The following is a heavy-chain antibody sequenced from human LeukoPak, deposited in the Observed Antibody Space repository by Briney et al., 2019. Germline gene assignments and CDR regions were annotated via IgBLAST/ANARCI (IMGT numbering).Heavy chain of an antibody. CDR1: KVIFGDYN. J-gene: IGHJ4*02. CDR3: VRRETVFGVVTNFDY. Sequence: PAGTLSLSCAASKVIFGDYNMNWIRQAPGKGLEWVSSISRSGNDNYYAYSDKGRFTTSRHNAKNSLYLQMSGLRAEDTAVYYCVRRETVFGVVTNFDYWGQGVLVTVSS. D-gene: IGHD3-3*01. V-gene: IGHV3-21*01. CDR2: ISRSGNDN.